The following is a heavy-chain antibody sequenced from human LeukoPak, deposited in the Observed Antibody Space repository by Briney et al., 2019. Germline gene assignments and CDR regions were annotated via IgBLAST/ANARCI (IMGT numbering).Heavy chain of an antibody. CDR1: GYTFTAYC. Sequence: ASVKVSCKTSGYTFTAYCVHWVRQAPGQGLEWMGWINPNSGGSNYGLKFLGRVTMTRDTSLSTSYMELNSLRSDDTAVYYCARDSGSSGWDPTSFFDSWGQGTLVTVSS. CDR3: ARDSGSSGWDPTSFFDS. V-gene: IGHV1-2*02. CDR2: INPNSGGS. D-gene: IGHD6-19*01. J-gene: IGHJ4*02.